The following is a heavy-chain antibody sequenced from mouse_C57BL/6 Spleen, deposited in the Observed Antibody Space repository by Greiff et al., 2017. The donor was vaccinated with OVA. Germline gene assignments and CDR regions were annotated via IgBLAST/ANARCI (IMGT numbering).Heavy chain of an antibody. D-gene: IGHD2-12*01. Sequence: VQLQRPGTELVKPGASVKLSCKASGYTFTSYWMHWVKQRPGQGLEWIGNINPSNGGTNYNEKFKSKATLTVDKSSSTAYMQLSSLTSEDSAVYYCARGDYSLEGLAYWGQGTLVTVSA. V-gene: IGHV1-53*01. J-gene: IGHJ3*01. CDR3: ARGDYSLEGLAY. CDR1: GYTFTSYW. CDR2: INPSNGGT.